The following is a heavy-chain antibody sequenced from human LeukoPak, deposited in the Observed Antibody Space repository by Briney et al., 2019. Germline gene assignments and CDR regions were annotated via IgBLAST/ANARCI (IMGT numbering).Heavy chain of an antibody. CDR3: AAKGNGYTGIYVFAH. D-gene: IGHD5-12*01. CDR1: GFSVSSNY. Sequence: GGSLRLSCEASGFSVSSNYMSWVRQAPGRGLEWVSVFYAGGSTYYTDSVKGRFTISRDTSKNSLYLQMNSLRPEDTAVYYCAAKGNGYTGIYVFAHWGQGTLVTVSS. CDR2: FYAGGST. J-gene: IGHJ4*02. V-gene: IGHV3-66*01.